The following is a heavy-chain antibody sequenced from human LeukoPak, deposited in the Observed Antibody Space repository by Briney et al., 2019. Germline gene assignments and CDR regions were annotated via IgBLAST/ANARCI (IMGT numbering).Heavy chain of an antibody. Sequence: KPGGSLRLSCAASGFTFSSYSMNWVRQAPGKGLEWVSSISSSSSYIYYADSVKGRFTISRDNAKNSLYLQMNSLRAEDTAVYYCATPRGIAVAGIFSDHDYWGQGTLVTVSS. V-gene: IGHV3-21*01. CDR3: ATPRGIAVAGIFSDHDY. D-gene: IGHD6-19*01. CDR2: ISSSSSYI. CDR1: GFTFSSYS. J-gene: IGHJ4*02.